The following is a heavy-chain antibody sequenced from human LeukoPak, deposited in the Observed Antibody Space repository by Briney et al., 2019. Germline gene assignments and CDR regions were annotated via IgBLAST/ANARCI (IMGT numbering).Heavy chain of an antibody. Sequence: GGFLRLSCAASGFTSSSYAMSWVRQAPGKGLEWVASISGDGANTNYAESVKGRFTISRDNSKNTLYLQMNSLTGEDTAIYYCAKDPFHWGTIYFDYWGQGALVTVSS. V-gene: IGHV3-23*01. D-gene: IGHD7-27*01. CDR2: ISGDGANT. J-gene: IGHJ4*02. CDR3: AKDPFHWGTIYFDY. CDR1: GFTSSSYA.